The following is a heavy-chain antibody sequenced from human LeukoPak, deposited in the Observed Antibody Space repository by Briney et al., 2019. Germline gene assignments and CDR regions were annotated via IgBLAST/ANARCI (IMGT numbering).Heavy chain of an antibody. CDR1: GFTFSKAW. Sequence: GGSLRLSCAVSGFTFSKAWMSWVRQAPGKGLEWVGRIKSKTDGGTTDYAGPVKGRFTISRDDSKNTLYLQMSSLETEDTAVYYCTTDYYDTSGYSSYYRGQGTLVTVSS. CDR3: TTDYYDTSGYSSYY. CDR2: IKSKTDGGTT. D-gene: IGHD3-22*01. V-gene: IGHV3-15*01. J-gene: IGHJ4*02.